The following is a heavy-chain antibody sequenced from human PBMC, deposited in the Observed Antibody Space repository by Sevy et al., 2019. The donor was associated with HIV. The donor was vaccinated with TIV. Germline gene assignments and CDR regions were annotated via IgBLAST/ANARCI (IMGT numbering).Heavy chain of an antibody. CDR2: ISYDGSNK. Sequence: GGSLRLSCAASGFTFSSYAMHWVRQDPGKGLEWVAVISYDGSNKYYADSVKGRFTISRDNSKNTLYLQMNSLRAEDTAVYYCARDFRISSTTVTPYFQHWGQGTLVTVSS. J-gene: IGHJ1*01. D-gene: IGHD4-17*01. V-gene: IGHV3-30-3*01. CDR1: GFTFSSYA. CDR3: ARDFRISSTTVTPYFQH.